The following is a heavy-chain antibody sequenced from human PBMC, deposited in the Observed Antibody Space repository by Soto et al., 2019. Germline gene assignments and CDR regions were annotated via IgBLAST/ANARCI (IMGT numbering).Heavy chain of an antibody. CDR1: GYTFTSYY. D-gene: IGHD6-13*01. Sequence: ASVKVSCKASGYTFTSYYMHWVRQAPGQRLEWMGWINAGNGNTKYSQKFQGRVTITRDTSASTAYMELSSLRSEDTAVYYCARRRDYSSSYYYYYGMDVWGQGTTVTVSS. CDR2: INAGNGNT. CDR3: ARRRDYSSSYYYYYGMDV. J-gene: IGHJ6*02. V-gene: IGHV1-3*01.